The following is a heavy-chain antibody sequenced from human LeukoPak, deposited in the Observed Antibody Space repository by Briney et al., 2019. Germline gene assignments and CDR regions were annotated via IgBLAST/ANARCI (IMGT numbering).Heavy chain of an antibody. CDR3: ATALRLEALDL. J-gene: IGHJ3*01. V-gene: IGHV1-24*01. CDR2: FDPEDGER. CDR1: RYTLTELS. D-gene: IGHD3-3*01. Sequence: ASVKVSCKVSRYTLTELSTHWVRQAPGKGLEWMGGFDPEDGERIYAQKFQDRVTMTEDTSTDTAYMELRSLTSEDTAMYYCATALRLEALDLWGHGTMVTVSS.